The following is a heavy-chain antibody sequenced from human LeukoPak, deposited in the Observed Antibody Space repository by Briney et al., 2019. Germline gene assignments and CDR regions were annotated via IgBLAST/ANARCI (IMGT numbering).Heavy chain of an antibody. CDR3: ARDLYGSGSYYPYYYMDV. CDR1: GFSFSSYG. CDR2: IRSDGSNK. D-gene: IGHD3-10*01. J-gene: IGHJ6*03. Sequence: GGSLRLSCAGSGFSFSSYGMHWVRQAPGKGLEWMAFIRSDGSNKYYADSVKGRFTISRDNAKNSLYLQMNSLRAEDTAVYYCARDLYGSGSYYPYYYMDVWGKGTTVTISS. V-gene: IGHV3-30*02.